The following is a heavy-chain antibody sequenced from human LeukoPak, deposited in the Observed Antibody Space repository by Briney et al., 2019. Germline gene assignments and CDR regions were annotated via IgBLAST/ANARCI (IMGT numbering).Heavy chain of an antibody. D-gene: IGHD3-22*01. CDR2: INPNSGGT. J-gene: IGHJ3*02. CDR3: ARPYDSSGYYRGGAFDI. CDR1: GYTFTGYY. Sequence: ASVKVSCKASGYTFTGYYMHWVRQAPGQGLEWMGWINPNSGGTNYAQKFQGRVTMTRDTSISTAYMELSRLRSDDTAVYYCARPYDSSGYYRGGAFDIWGQGTMVTVSS. V-gene: IGHV1-2*02.